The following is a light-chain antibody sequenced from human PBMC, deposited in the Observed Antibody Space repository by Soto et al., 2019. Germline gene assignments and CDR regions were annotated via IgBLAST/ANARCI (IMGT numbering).Light chain of an antibody. CDR1: QSVSGY. J-gene: IGKJ4*01. V-gene: IGKV3-11*01. Sequence: EIVLTQSPATLSLSPGERATLSCRASQSVSGYLAWYQQKPGQAPRLLIYDGSHRAAGIPSRFSGSGSGTDFTLTISSLEPEDFAIYYCQQRSNWPLTFGGGTKVEIK. CDR2: DGS. CDR3: QQRSNWPLT.